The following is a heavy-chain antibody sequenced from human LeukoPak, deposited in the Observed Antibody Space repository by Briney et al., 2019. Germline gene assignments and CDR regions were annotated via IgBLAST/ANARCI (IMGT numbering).Heavy chain of an antibody. Sequence: ASVKVSCKASGYTFTGYYMHWVRQAPGQGLEWMGWINPNSGGTNYAQKFQGRVTVTRDTSISTAYMELSTLRSDDTAVYYCARGGDYSRSSSTYWGQGTLVTVSS. CDR1: GYTFTGYY. J-gene: IGHJ4*02. D-gene: IGHD6-6*01. CDR2: INPNSGGT. CDR3: ARGGDYSRSSSTY. V-gene: IGHV1-2*02.